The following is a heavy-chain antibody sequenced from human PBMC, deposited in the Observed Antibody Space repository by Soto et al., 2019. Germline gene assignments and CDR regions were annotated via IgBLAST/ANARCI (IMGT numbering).Heavy chain of an antibody. D-gene: IGHD3-16*01. J-gene: IGHJ4*02. Sequence: PGAPLKTSYTTSVYNITNYWVGWVRQGPGEGLEWMGIIYPSDSDTRYSPSFQGHVMFSVDKSLETAYLEWSSLKTSDTAVYFCAGRAGVMVPFDYWGQGTQVTVSS. V-gene: IGHV5-51*01. CDR1: VYNITNYW. CDR3: AGRAGVMVPFDY. CDR2: IYPSDSDT.